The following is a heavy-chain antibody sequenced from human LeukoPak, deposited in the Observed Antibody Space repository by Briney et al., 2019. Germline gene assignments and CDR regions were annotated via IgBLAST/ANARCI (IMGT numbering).Heavy chain of an antibody. CDR1: GYIFNYW. D-gene: IGHD6-19*01. CDR2: IHPGDSET. Sequence: GESLKISCRGSGYIFNYWIGWVRQMPGKGLEWMGIIHPGDSETRYSPSFEGHVTLSADKSISTAYLQWTSLKVSDTAMYYCASLPRGSGFDYWGQGTLVTVSS. V-gene: IGHV5-51*01. CDR3: ASLPRGSGFDY. J-gene: IGHJ4*02.